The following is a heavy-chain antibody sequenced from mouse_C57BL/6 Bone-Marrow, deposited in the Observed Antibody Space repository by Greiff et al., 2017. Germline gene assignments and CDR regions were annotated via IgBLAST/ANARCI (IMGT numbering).Heavy chain of an antibody. CDR2: IDPNSGGT. J-gene: IGHJ4*01. V-gene: IGHV1-72*01. CDR1: GYTFTSYW. D-gene: IGHD4-1*01. Sequence: QVQLQQPGAELVKPGASVKLSCKASGYTFTSYWMHWVKQRPGRGLEWIGRIDPNSGGTKYNEKFKSKATLTVDKPSSTAYMQLSSLTSEDSAVYYCAREEIAKLGRAMDYWGQGTSVTVSS. CDR3: AREEIAKLGRAMDY.